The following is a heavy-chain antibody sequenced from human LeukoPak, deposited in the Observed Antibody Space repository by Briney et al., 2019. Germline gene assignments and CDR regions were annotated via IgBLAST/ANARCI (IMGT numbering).Heavy chain of an antibody. CDR3: ATSGLTHDAFDI. V-gene: IGHV4-59*01. D-gene: IGHD3-10*01. CDR2: IYYSGST. CDR1: GGSISSYY. J-gene: IGHJ3*02. Sequence: SETLSLTCTVSGGSISSYYWSWIRQPPGKGLEWVGYIYYSGSTNYNPSLKSRVTISVDTSKNQFSLKLSSVTAADTAVYYCATSGLTHDAFDIWGQGTMVTVSS.